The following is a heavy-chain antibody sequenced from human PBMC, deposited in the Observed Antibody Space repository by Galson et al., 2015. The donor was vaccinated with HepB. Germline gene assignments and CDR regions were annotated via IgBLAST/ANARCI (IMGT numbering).Heavy chain of an antibody. CDR3: ARGAHPWIQLWVTPQTGYFDL. J-gene: IGHJ2*01. V-gene: IGHV3-30*04. D-gene: IGHD5-18*01. CDR2: ISYDGSNK. CDR1: GFTFSSYA. Sequence: SLRLSCAASGFTFSSYAMHWVRQAPGKGLEWVAVISYDGSNKYYADSVKGRFTISRDNSKNTLYLQMNSLRAEDTAVYYCARGAHPWIQLWVTPQTGYFDLWGRGTLVTVSS.